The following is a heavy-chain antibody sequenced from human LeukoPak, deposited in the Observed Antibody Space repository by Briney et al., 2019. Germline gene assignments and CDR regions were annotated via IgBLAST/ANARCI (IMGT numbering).Heavy chain of an antibody. D-gene: IGHD4-17*01. V-gene: IGHV3-66*01. J-gene: IGHJ4*02. CDR3: AREHDYGDYRVWDY. CDR1: GFTVSSNY. CDR2: IYSGGST. Sequence: TGGSLRLSCAASGFTVSSNYMSWVRQAPGKGLEWVSVIYSGGSTCYADSVKGRFTISRDNSKNTLYLQMNSLRAEDTAVYYCAREHDYGDYRVWDYWGQGTLVTVSS.